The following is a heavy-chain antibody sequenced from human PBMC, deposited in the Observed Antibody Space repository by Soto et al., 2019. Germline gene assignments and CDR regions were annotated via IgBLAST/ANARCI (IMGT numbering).Heavy chain of an antibody. V-gene: IGHV1-18*01. CDR3: ARGPADYADNSANYVLDY. Sequence: QVQLVHSGAEVKKPGASVKVSCKASGYTFITYGVSWVRQAPGQGLDWLGWISTYNGNTRYAERLHGRVTMTTDTTTNTAYMELRNLRSDDTAVYYSARGPADYADNSANYVLDYWGQGTLVTVSS. CDR1: GYTFITYG. J-gene: IGHJ4*02. CDR2: ISTYNGNT. D-gene: IGHD3-22*01.